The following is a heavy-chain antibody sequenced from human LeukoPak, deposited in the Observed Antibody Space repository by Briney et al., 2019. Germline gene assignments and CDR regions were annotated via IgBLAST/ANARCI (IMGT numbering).Heavy chain of an antibody. D-gene: IGHD3-10*01. J-gene: IGHJ4*02. CDR1: GFTFSSYA. CDR2: ISYDGSNK. Sequence: PGGSLRLSCAASGFTFSSYAMHWVRQAPGKGLEWVAVISYDGSNKYYADSVKGRFTISRDNSKNTLYLQMNSLRAEDTAVYYCARDHTYGSGSYTLGTLDYWGQGTLVTVSS. CDR3: ARDHTYGSGSYTLGTLDY. V-gene: IGHV3-30-3*01.